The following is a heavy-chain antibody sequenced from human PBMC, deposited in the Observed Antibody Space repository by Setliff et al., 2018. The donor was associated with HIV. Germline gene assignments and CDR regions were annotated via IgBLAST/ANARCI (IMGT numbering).Heavy chain of an antibody. V-gene: IGHV4-34*01. Sequence: PSETLSLTCAVYGGSFSNYYWTWIRQPPGKGLEWLGEINHSGSTNYNPSLKSRVTISVDTSKNHFSLKLSSVTAADTAVYYCARHYYTDPFDYWGQGTLVTVSS. CDR3: ARHYYTDPFDY. CDR2: INHSGST. CDR1: GGSFSNYY. J-gene: IGHJ4*02. D-gene: IGHD3-22*01.